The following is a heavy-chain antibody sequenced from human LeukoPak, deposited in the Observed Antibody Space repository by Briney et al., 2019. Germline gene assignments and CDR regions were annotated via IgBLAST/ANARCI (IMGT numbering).Heavy chain of an antibody. CDR2: IIPILGIA. J-gene: IGHJ5*02. CDR1: GGTFSSYA. Sequence: SVKVSCKASGGTFSSYAISWVRQAPGQGLEWMGRIIPILGIANYAQKFQGRVTITADKSTSTAYMELSSLRSEDTAVYYCARGEAGYNSNWFDPWGQGTLATVSS. V-gene: IGHV1-69*04. CDR3: ARGEAGYNSNWFDP. D-gene: IGHD1-1*01.